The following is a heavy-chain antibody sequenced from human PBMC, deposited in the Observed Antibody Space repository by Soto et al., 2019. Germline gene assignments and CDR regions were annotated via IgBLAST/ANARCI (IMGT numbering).Heavy chain of an antibody. D-gene: IGHD1-26*01. CDR3: ARSGGSYFGPFDS. J-gene: IGHJ4*02. Sequence: GGSLRLSCAASGFTFSRYTMHWVRQAPGKGLEWVAVIPYDGSNKYYADSVKGRFTISRDNSKNTLYVQMKSLRAEDTAVFYCARSGGSYFGPFDSWGQGTLVTVSS. CDR1: GFTFSRYT. V-gene: IGHV3-30-3*01. CDR2: IPYDGSNK.